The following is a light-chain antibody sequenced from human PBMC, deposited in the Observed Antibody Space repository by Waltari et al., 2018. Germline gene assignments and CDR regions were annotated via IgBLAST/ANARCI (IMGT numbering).Light chain of an antibody. Sequence: DIQMTHYPSPLPPSVGARVTTTCRASQSISSWLAWYQQKPGKAPNLLIFKVSKLESGVPSRFSGSGSGTEFTLIISSLQPDDFATYYCQQYYSYPWTFGQGTKVEIK. CDR2: KVS. CDR1: QSISSW. J-gene: IGKJ1*01. CDR3: QQYYSYPWT. V-gene: IGKV1-5*03.